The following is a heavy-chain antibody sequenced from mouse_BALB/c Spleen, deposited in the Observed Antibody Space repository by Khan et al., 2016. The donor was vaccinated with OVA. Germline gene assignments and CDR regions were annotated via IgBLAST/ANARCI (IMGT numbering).Heavy chain of an antibody. Sequence: QIQLVQSGPELKKPGETVKISCKASGHTFTNFGMNWVKQAPGKGLKWMGWINTYTGEPTYADDFNGRFAFSLEASASTAYLQINNLTNEKKATYFCARRPDVSHAMDNWGQGTSVTVSS. CDR1: GHTFTNFG. CDR3: ARRPDVSHAMDN. V-gene: IGHV9-1*02. J-gene: IGHJ4*01. CDR2: INTYTGEP.